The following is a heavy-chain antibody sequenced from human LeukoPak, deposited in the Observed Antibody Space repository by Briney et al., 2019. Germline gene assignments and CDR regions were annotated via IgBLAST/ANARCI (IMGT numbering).Heavy chain of an antibody. CDR3: ATGGGSSGYPEY. V-gene: IGHV1-2*02. Sequence: ASVTVSCKASGDTFAGYYLHWVRQAPGQGLEWMGWINANSGVTDYAQRFQGRVTMTTEMSITTAYMELNRVRSDDAAVYYCATGGGSSGYPEYWGQGTLVTVSS. CDR2: INANSGVT. D-gene: IGHD3-22*01. CDR1: GDTFAGYY. J-gene: IGHJ4*02.